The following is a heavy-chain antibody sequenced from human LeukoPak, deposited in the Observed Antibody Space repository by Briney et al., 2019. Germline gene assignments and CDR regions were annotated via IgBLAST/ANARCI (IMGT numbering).Heavy chain of an antibody. CDR2: ISYDGSNK. D-gene: IGHD2-2*01. CDR3: ANVNAMSTGY. V-gene: IGHV3-30*18. J-gene: IGHJ4*02. CDR1: GFTFSSYW. Sequence: GGSLRLSCAASGFTFSSYWMSWVRQAPGKGLEWVAVISYDGSNKYYADSVKGRFTISRDNSKNTLYLQMNSLRAEDTAVYYCANVNAMSTGYWGQGTLVTVSS.